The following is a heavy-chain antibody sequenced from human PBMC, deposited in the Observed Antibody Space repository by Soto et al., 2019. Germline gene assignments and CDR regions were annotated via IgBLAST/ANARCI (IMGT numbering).Heavy chain of an antibody. J-gene: IGHJ4*02. CDR2: ISSSSSYI. CDR3: ARDPTFYNWNYGYFDY. V-gene: IGHV3-21*01. Sequence: EVQLVESGGGLVKPGGSLRLSCAASGFTFSSYSMNWVRQAPGKGLEWVSSISSSSSYIYYADSVEGRFTISRDNAKNSLYLQMNSLRAEDTAVYYCARDPTFYNWNYGYFDYWGQGTLVTVSS. D-gene: IGHD1-7*01. CDR1: GFTFSSYS.